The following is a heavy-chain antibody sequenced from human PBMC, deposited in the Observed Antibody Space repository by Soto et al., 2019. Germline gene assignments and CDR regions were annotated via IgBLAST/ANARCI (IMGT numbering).Heavy chain of an antibody. CDR2: ISSSSSYI. CDR3: ARGGVYYGSGVFDY. CDR1: GFTFSSYS. V-gene: IGHV3-21*01. J-gene: IGHJ4*02. D-gene: IGHD3-10*01. Sequence: GGSLRLSCAASGFTFSSYSMNWVRQAPGKGLEWVSSISSSSSYIYYADSVKGRFTISRDNAKNSLYLQMNSLRDEDTAVYYCARGGVYYGSGVFDYWGQGTLVTVSS.